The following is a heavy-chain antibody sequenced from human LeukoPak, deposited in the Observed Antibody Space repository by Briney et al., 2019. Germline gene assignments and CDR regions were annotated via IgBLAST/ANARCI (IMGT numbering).Heavy chain of an antibody. CDR3: ARKGVITGTGPYWFDP. Sequence: PSETLSLTCTVSGGSISNYYWSWIRQPAGKGLEWIGRIYTSGSTNYNPSLKSRVTMSVDTSKNQFSLKLSSVTAADTAVYYCARKGVITGTGPYWFDPWGQGTLVTVSS. D-gene: IGHD1-20*01. V-gene: IGHV4-4*07. CDR1: GGSISNYY. CDR2: IYTSGST. J-gene: IGHJ5*02.